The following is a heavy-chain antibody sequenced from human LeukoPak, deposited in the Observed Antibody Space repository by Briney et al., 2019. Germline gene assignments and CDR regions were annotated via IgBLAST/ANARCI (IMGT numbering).Heavy chain of an antibody. CDR1: GFTFSSYS. Sequence: GGSLRLSCAASGFTFSSYSMNWVRQAPGKGLEWVSSISSSSSYIYYADSVKGRFTISRDNAKNSLYLQMNSLRAEDTAVYYCARGLIKDIVVVVAASPNWFDPWGQGTLVTVSS. J-gene: IGHJ5*02. D-gene: IGHD2-15*01. CDR3: ARGLIKDIVVVVAASPNWFDP. V-gene: IGHV3-21*01. CDR2: ISSSSSYI.